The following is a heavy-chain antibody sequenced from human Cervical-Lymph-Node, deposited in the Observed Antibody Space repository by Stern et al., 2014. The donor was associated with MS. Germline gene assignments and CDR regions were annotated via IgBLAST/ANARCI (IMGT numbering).Heavy chain of an antibody. Sequence: DQLVESGGGVVQPGTSLRVSCVASGFTFSRYGMHWVRQAPGKGLEWVAVIWYDGNSKYYGDSVRGRFTTSRDNSKNTLVLEMNRLGAVGPAVYYWGREGGGGLASYFGMGVWGPGT. CDR3: GREGGGGLASYFGMGV. V-gene: IGHV3-33*01. D-gene: IGHD3-16*01. CDR2: IWYDGNSK. J-gene: IGHJ6*02. CDR1: GFTFSRYG.